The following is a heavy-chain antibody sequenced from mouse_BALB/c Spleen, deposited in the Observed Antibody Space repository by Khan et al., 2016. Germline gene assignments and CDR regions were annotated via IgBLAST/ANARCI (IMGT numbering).Heavy chain of an antibody. J-gene: IGHJ1*01. V-gene: IGHV3-2*02. CDR3: ARAPPRWYFDV. CDR2: ISYSGST. CDR1: GYSITSDYA. Sequence: EVQLQESGPGLVKPSQSLSLTCTVTGYSITSDYAWNWIRQFPGNKLEWMGYISYSGSTSYNPSLKSRISITRDTSKNQFFLQLNSVTTEDTATXYCARAPPRWYFDVWGAWTTVTVSS.